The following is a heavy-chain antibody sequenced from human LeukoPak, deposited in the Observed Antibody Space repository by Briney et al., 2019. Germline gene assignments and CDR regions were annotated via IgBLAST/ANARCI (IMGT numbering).Heavy chain of an antibody. CDR1: GFTFSSYS. CDR2: ISSSSSYI. V-gene: IGHV3-21*01. J-gene: IGHJ4*02. Sequence: KAGGSLRLSCAASGFTFSSYSMNWVRQAQGKWLEWVSSISSSSSYIYYADSVKGRFTISRDNAKNSLYLQMNSLRAEDTAVYYCARSYCSSTSCPHPFFDYWGQGTLATVSS. CDR3: ARSYCSSTSCPHPFFDY. D-gene: IGHD2-2*01.